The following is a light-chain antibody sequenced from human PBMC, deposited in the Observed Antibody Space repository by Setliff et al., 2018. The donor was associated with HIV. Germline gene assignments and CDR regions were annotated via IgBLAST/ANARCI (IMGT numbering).Light chain of an antibody. J-gene: IGLJ1*01. CDR1: INNIGSYNR. CDR3: CSYAGTDTFVV. Sequence: QSALTQPPSVSGSPGQSNIISCTGTINNIGSYNRVSWYQQRPGTAPKLIIFEVNKRPSGVSNRFSGSKSGSTASLAISGLQADDEGDYYCCSYAGTDTFVVFGTGTKGTV. CDR2: EVN. V-gene: IGLV2-23*02.